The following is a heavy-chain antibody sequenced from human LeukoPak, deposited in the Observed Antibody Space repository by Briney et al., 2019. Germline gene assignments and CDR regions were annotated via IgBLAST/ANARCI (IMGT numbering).Heavy chain of an antibody. V-gene: IGHV1-58*02. D-gene: IGHD3-22*01. J-gene: IGHJ3*02. CDR3: AAGYYYDSSGYRDAFDI. CDR1: GFTFTSSA. Sequence: SVKVSCKASGFTFTSSAMQWVRQAREQRLEWIGWIVVGSGNTNYAQKFQERVTITRDMSTSTAYMELSSLRSEDTAVYYCAAGYYYDSSGYRDAFDIWGQGTMVTVSS. CDR2: IVVGSGNT.